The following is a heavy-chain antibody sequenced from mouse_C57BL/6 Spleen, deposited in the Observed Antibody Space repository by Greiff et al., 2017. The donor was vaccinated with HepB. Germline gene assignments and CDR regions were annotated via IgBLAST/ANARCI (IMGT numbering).Heavy chain of an antibody. J-gene: IGHJ4*01. D-gene: IGHD2-2*01. CDR3: ARSGRLRDYAMDY. CDR1: GYTFTSYW. CDR2: INPSNGGT. Sequence: QVHVKQPGTELVKPGASVKLSCKASGYTFTSYWMHWVKQRPGQGLEWIGNINPSNGGTNYNEKFKSKATLTVDKSSSTAYMQLSSLTSEDSAVYYCARSGRLRDYAMDYWGQGTSVTVSS. V-gene: IGHV1-53*01.